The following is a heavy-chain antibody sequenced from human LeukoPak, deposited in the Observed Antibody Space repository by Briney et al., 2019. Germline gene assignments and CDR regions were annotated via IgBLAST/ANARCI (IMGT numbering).Heavy chain of an antibody. V-gene: IGHV3-74*01. Sequence: PGGSLRLSCTASGFTFSSYWMHWVRQAPGKGLVWVSRINSDGGSTSYADSVKGRFTISRDNAKNTLYLQMNSLRAEDTAVYYCARMIQGMAPYYFDYWGQGTLVTVSS. CDR3: ARMIQGMAPYYFDY. CDR1: GFTFSSYW. CDR2: INSDGGST. D-gene: IGHD5-24*01. J-gene: IGHJ4*02.